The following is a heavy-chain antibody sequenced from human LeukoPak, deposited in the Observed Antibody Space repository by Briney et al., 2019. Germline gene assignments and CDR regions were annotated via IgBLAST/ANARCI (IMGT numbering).Heavy chain of an antibody. CDR1: GYTFTSYY. D-gene: IGHD3-10*01. J-gene: IGHJ5*02. V-gene: IGHV1-46*01. CDR2: INPSGGST. CDR3: ARDPHRITMVPGGWFDR. Sequence: GASVTVSCKASGYTFTSYYMHWVRQAPGQGLEWMGIINPSGGSTSYAQKFQGRVTMTRDTSTSTVYMELSSLRSEDTAVYYCARDPHRITMVPGGWFDRWGQGTLVTVSS.